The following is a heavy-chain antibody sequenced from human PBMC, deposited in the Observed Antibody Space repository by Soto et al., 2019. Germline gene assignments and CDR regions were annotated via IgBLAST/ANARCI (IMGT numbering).Heavy chain of an antibody. CDR2: MNPNSGNT. V-gene: IGHV1-8*01. Sequence: GASVKVSCKASGYTFTSYDINWVRQATGQGLEWMGWMNPNSGNTGYAQKFQGRVTMTRNTSISTAYMELSSLRSEDTAVYYCARVRYCSGGSCYYESDNWFDPWGQGTLVTVSS. D-gene: IGHD2-15*01. CDR1: GYTFTSYD. J-gene: IGHJ5*02. CDR3: ARVRYCSGGSCYYESDNWFDP.